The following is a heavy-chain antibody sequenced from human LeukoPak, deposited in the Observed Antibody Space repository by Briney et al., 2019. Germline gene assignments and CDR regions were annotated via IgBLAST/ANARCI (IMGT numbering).Heavy chain of an antibody. Sequence: GGSLRLSCAASGFTFSSYAMSWVRQAPGKGLEWVSAISGSGGSTYYPDSVKGRFTISRDNSKNTLYLQMNSLRAEDTAVYYCAKDPTFGSWTDYWGQGTLVTVSS. CDR1: GFTFSSYA. J-gene: IGHJ4*02. V-gene: IGHV3-23*01. CDR2: ISGSGGST. D-gene: IGHD6-13*01. CDR3: AKDPTFGSWTDY.